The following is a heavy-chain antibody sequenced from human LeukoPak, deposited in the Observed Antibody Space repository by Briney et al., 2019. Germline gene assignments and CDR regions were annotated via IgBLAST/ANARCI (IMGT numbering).Heavy chain of an antibody. D-gene: IGHD1-26*01. J-gene: IGHJ1*01. CDR2: ISSSGSTI. CDR1: GFTFSDYY. Sequence: GGSLRLSCAASGFTFSDYYMTWIRQAPGKGLEGVSYISSSGSTIYYADSVKGRFTISRDNAKNSLYLQMNSLRAEDTAVYYCARDMISGSRLSGYFQHWGQGTLVTVSS. CDR3: ARDMISGSRLSGYFQH. V-gene: IGHV3-11*01.